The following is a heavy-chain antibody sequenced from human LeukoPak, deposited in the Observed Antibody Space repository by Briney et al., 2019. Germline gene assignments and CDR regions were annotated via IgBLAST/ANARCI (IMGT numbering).Heavy chain of an antibody. CDR3: TRDRGVGYPSSWGGGLYNFDC. CDR2: IKQDGSEK. J-gene: IGHJ4*02. Sequence: PGGSLRLSCAASGFTFSSYWMSWVRQAPGKGLEWVANIKQDGSEKYYVDSVKGRFAISRDNAKKSLYLQMNSLKTEDTAVYYCTRDRGVGYPSSWGGGLYNFDCWGPGTLVTVSS. V-gene: IGHV3-7*03. CDR1: GFTFSSYW. D-gene: IGHD6-13*01.